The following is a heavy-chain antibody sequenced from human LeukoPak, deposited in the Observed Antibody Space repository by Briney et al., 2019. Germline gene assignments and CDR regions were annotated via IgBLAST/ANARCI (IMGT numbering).Heavy chain of an antibody. CDR2: IYYSGST. J-gene: IGHJ4*02. V-gene: IGHV4-59*01. CDR1: GVSISSYY. D-gene: IGHD4-23*01. CDR3: ARAADYGGNSGFDY. Sequence: SETLSLTCTVSGVSISSYYWSWIRQPPGKGLEWIGYIYYSGSTNYNPSLKSRVTISVDTSKNQFSLRLTSVTAADTAVYYCARAADYGGNSGFDYWGQGTLVTVSS.